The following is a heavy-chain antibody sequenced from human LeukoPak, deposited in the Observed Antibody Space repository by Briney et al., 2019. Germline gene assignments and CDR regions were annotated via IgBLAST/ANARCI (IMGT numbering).Heavy chain of an antibody. J-gene: IGHJ4*02. V-gene: IGHV5-51*01. CDR1: GYSFTSYW. CDR2: IYPGDSDT. D-gene: IGHD5-12*01. Sequence: GESLKISCKGSGYSFTSYWIGWVRQMPGKGLAGMGIIYPGDSDTRYSPSFQGQVTISADKSISTAYLQWSSLKASDTAMYYCARGPYSGYDLFDYWGQGTLVTVSS. CDR3: ARGPYSGYDLFDY.